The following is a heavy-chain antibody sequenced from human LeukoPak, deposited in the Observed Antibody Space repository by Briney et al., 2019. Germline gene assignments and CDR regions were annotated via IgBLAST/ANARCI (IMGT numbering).Heavy chain of an antibody. CDR2: IGGRGGST. V-gene: IGHV3-23*01. CDR1: GFTFSGHA. Sequence: GGSLRLSCAASGFTFSGHAMNWVRQAPGKGLKWVSGIGGRGGSTHYADAVGGRFTISRDNSKNTLYLQIHSLRVEDTAIYYCARDGKLGTSWFLDHWGQGVLVIVSS. D-gene: IGHD6-13*01. J-gene: IGHJ4*02. CDR3: ARDGKLGTSWFLDH.